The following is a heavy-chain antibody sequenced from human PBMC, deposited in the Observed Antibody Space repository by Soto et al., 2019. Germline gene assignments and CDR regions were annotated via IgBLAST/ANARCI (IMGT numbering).Heavy chain of an antibody. CDR3: ATSYDSGFDP. CDR1: GYPFSKYG. V-gene: IGHV1-18*04. CDR2: IKPDNGNT. J-gene: IGHJ5*02. Sequence: QLQLVQSGGEVKKPGASVRVSCEAYGYPFSKYGISWIRQAPGQGLEWMGWIKPDNGNTDYAQKFQGRVTMTTDTYSNTAYMELRSLRSDDTAVYYCATSYDSGFDPWGKGTLVSVSS. D-gene: IGHD5-12*01.